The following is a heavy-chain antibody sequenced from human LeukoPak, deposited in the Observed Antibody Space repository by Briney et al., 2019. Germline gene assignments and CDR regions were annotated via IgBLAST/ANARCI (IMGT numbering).Heavy chain of an antibody. CDR3: ARGERYCSSTSCTFRGAFDI. J-gene: IGHJ3*02. D-gene: IGHD2-2*01. V-gene: IGHV1-69*13. CDR1: GGTFSSYA. Sequence: GASVKVFCKASGGTFSSYAISWVRQAPGQGLEWMGGIIPIFGTANYAQKFQGRVTITADESTSTAYMELSSLRSEDTAVYYCARGERYCSSTSCTFRGAFDIWGQGTMVTVSS. CDR2: IIPIFGTA.